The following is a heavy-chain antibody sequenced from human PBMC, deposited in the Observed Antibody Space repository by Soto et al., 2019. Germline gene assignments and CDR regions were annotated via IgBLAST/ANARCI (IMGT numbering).Heavy chain of an antibody. Sequence: QVQMEESGPGLVKPSQTLSLTCAVSGGSLDSDDHYWNWIRQSPGRGLEWIGYVYNRGSTYYNPARKSRLTMSIDTAKNHLSLRLAAVTAADTAVYFCARGMSTLRASTPFEVWGQG. CDR3: ARGMSTLRASTPFEV. V-gene: IGHV4-30-4*01. CDR1: GGSLDSDDHY. CDR2: VYNRGST. D-gene: IGHD4-17*01. J-gene: IGHJ3*01.